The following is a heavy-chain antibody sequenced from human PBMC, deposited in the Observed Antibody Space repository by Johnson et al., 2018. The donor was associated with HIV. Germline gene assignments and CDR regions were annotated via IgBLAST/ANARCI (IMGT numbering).Heavy chain of an antibody. D-gene: IGHD3-10*01. CDR3: ARLRGAFDI. Sequence: VQLVESGGGLVQPGGSLRLSFAASGFTFSSYEMNWVRQAPGKGLAWVSYISSSGSTKSYATSVKGRFTISRENSKNTLYLQMGSLRVEDMAVYYCARLRGAFDIWGQGTMVTVSS. CDR2: ISSSGSTK. CDR1: GFTFSSYE. V-gene: IGHV3-48*03. J-gene: IGHJ3*02.